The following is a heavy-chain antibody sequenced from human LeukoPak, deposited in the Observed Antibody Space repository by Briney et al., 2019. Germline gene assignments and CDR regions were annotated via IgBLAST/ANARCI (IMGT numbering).Heavy chain of an antibody. Sequence: GGSLRLSCAGSGFTLSSNWMHWVRQAPGKGLVWVARFYSDVGRTNYADSVKGRFTISGDNAKNTQYLQMSSLRAEDTAVYYCARSGRGGAFDIWGQGTMVTVSS. D-gene: IGHD1-26*01. CDR3: ARSGRGGAFDI. V-gene: IGHV3-74*01. CDR1: GFTLSSNW. CDR2: FYSDVGRT. J-gene: IGHJ3*02.